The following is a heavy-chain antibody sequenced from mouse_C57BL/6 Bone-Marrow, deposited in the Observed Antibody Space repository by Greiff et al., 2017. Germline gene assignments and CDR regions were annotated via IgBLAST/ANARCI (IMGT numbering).Heavy chain of an antibody. Sequence: EVMLVESGEGLVKPGGSLKLSCAASGFTFSSYAMSWVRQTPEKRLEWVAYISSGGDYIYYADTVKGRFTISRDNARNTLYLQMSSLKSEDTAMFYCTRVLLGFDYWGQGTTLTVSS. D-gene: IGHD4-1*01. CDR2: ISSGGDYI. J-gene: IGHJ2*01. CDR3: TRVLLGFDY. V-gene: IGHV5-9-1*02. CDR1: GFTFSSYA.